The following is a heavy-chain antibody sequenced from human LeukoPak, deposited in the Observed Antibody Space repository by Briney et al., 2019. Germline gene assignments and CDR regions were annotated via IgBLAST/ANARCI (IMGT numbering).Heavy chain of an antibody. J-gene: IGHJ3*02. V-gene: IGHV1-18*01. D-gene: IGHD3-9*01. CDR3: ATGYYDILTPRDVHAFDI. Sequence: ASVKVSCKASGYTFTSYGISWVRQAPGQGLEWMGWISAYNGNTNYAQKLQGRVTMTTDTSTSTAYMGLRSLRSDDTAVYYCATGYYDILTPRDVHAFDIWGQGTMVTVSS. CDR1: GYTFTSYG. CDR2: ISAYNGNT.